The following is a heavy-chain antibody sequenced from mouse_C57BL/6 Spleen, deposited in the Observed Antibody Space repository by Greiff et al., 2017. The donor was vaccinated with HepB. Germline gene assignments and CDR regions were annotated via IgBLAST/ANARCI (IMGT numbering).Heavy chain of an antibody. CDR2: ISYDGSN. CDR3: AIELSSRAMDY. Sequence: EVKLQESGPGLVKPSQSLSLTCSVTGYSITSGYYWNWIRQFPGNKLEWMGYISYDGSNNYNPSLKNRISITRDTSQNQFFLKLNSVTTEDTATYYCAIELSSRAMDYWGQGTSVTVSS. V-gene: IGHV3-6*01. J-gene: IGHJ4*01. CDR1: GYSITSGYY.